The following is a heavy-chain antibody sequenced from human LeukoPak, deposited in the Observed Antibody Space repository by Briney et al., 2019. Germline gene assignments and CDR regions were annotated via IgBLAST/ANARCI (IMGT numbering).Heavy chain of an antibody. CDR1: GFTFSSYA. V-gene: IGHV3-23*01. D-gene: IGHD5-18*01. J-gene: IGHJ4*02. CDR2: ISGSGGST. Sequence: PEGSLRLSCAASGFTFSSYAMSWVRQAPGKGLEWVSAISGSGGSTYYADSVKGRFTISRDNSKNTLYLQMNSLRAEDTAVYYCARRATTERGHSYGLDYWGQGTLVTVSS. CDR3: ARRATTERGHSYGLDY.